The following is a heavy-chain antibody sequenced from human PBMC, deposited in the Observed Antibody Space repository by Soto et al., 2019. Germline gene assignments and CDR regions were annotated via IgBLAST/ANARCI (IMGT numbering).Heavy chain of an antibody. J-gene: IGHJ4*02. CDR3: AKDPRAYSTHMGYFSDH. CDR2: LDAGDTT. D-gene: IGHD6-13*01. V-gene: IGHV3-23*01. CDR1: GFTFSRHA. Sequence: EVQLLESGGNLVQPGGSLRLSCAASGFTFSRHAMSWVRQPPGEGLEWVSTLDAGDTTYYADSVKGRFTISRDNARNTLSLQMNSLRVEDTAVYYCAKDPRAYSTHMGYFSDHWGQGTLVTVSS.